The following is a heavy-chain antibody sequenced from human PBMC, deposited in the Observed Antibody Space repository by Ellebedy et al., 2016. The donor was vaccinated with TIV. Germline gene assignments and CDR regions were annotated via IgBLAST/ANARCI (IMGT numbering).Heavy chain of an antibody. CDR2: TYFRSSWSQ. V-gene: IGHV6-1*01. CDR1: GDSVSSTTTA. CDR3: ARGVNWFDS. J-gene: IGHJ5*01. D-gene: IGHD2-8*01. Sequence: SQTLSLTCVISGDSVSSTTTAWNWLRQSPSRGLEWLGRTYFRSSWSQNYALSVKSPMTISPDTSKNQLSLQVHSVTPDDTAVYYCARGVNWFDSWGQGTHVTVSS.